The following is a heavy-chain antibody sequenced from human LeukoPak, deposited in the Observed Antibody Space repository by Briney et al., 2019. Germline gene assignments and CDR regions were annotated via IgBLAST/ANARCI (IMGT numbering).Heavy chain of an antibody. Sequence: ASVKVSCKPYGYTFNTYGITWVRQAPGQGLEWMGWISAYNGNTNYAQKLQGRVTMTTDTSTSTAYMELRSLRSDDTAVYYCARDQSGYCSSTSCYTPLDYWGQGTLVTVSS. CDR1: GYTFNTYG. J-gene: IGHJ4*02. D-gene: IGHD2-2*02. CDR2: ISAYNGNT. V-gene: IGHV1-18*01. CDR3: ARDQSGYCSSTSCYTPLDY.